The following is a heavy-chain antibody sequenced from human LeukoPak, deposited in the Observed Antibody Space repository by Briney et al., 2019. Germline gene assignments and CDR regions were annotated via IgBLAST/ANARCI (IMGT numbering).Heavy chain of an antibody. V-gene: IGHV4-30-4*01. CDR3: ARDPLGCSGGSCYGY. D-gene: IGHD2-15*01. CDR1: GGSISSGDYY. Sequence: SETLSLTCTVSGGSISSGDYYWSWIRQPPGKGLEWIGYIYYIGSTYYNPSLKSRVTISVDTSKNQFSLKLSSVTAADTAVYYCARDPLGCSGGSCYGYWGQGTLVTVSS. CDR2: IYYIGST. J-gene: IGHJ4*02.